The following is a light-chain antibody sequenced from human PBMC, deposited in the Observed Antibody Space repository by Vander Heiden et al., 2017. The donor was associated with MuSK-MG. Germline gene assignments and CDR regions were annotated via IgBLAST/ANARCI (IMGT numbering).Light chain of an antibody. CDR3: SSDTSSSTYV. CDR2: DVS. CDR1: SSDVGGYNY. V-gene: IGLV2-14*03. J-gene: IGLJ1*01. Sequence: QSALTQPASVSGSPGQSITISCTGTSSDVGGYNYVSWYQQHPGKAPKLMIYDVSKRPAVVANRFSGSKSGNTASLTISGLQAEDEADYYCSSDTSSSTYVFGTGTKVTVL.